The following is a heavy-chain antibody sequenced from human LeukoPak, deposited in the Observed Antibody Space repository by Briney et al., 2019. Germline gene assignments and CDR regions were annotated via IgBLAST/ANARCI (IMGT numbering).Heavy chain of an antibody. Sequence: GGSLRLSCAASGFTFSSYGMHWVRQAPGKGLEWVAFIRYDGSNKYYADSVKGRFTISRDNSKNTLYLQMNSLRAEDMAVYYCAKDRTNVERRYFDYWGQGTLVTVSS. CDR1: GFTFSSYG. J-gene: IGHJ4*02. D-gene: IGHD1-1*01. V-gene: IGHV3-30*02. CDR2: IRYDGSNK. CDR3: AKDRTNVERRYFDY.